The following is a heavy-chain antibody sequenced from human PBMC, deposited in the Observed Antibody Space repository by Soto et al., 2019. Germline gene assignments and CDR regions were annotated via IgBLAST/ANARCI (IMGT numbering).Heavy chain of an antibody. CDR3: ARDNDSSGWTLSYYYGMDV. Sequence: ASVKVSCKASGGTFISYAISWVRQAPGQGLEWMGGIIPIFGTANYAQKFQGRVTITADESTSTAYMELSSLRSEDTAVYYCARDNDSSGWTLSYYYGMDVWGQGTTVTVSS. CDR2: IIPIFGTA. D-gene: IGHD6-19*01. CDR1: GGTFISYA. V-gene: IGHV1-69*13. J-gene: IGHJ6*02.